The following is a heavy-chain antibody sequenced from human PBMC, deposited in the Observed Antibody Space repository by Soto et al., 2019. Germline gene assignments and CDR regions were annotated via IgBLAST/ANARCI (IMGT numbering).Heavy chain of an antibody. CDR1: GGSISSGGDY. CDR3: ARDSLIAAAGTPNYYYYGMDV. Sequence: SATLSLTCTVSGGSISSGGDYWSWIRQHPGKGLEWIGYIYYSGSTYYNPSLKSRVTISVDTSKNQFSLKLSSVTAADTAVYYCARDSLIAAAGTPNYYYYGMDVWGQGTTVTVSS. J-gene: IGHJ6*02. CDR2: IYYSGST. V-gene: IGHV4-31*03. D-gene: IGHD6-13*01.